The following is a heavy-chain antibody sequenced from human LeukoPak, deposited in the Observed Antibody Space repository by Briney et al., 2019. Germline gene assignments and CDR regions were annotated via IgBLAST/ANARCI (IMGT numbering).Heavy chain of an antibody. Sequence: GASVKVSCKASGYTFTSYDINWVRQATGQGLEWMGWMNPNSGNTGYAQKFQGRVTITRNTSISTAYMELSSLRSEDTAVYYCAGTRTTYSSSPIDYWGQGTLVTVSS. CDR3: AGTRTTYSSSPIDY. CDR1: GYTFTSYD. D-gene: IGHD6-6*01. CDR2: MNPNSGNT. V-gene: IGHV1-8*03. J-gene: IGHJ4*02.